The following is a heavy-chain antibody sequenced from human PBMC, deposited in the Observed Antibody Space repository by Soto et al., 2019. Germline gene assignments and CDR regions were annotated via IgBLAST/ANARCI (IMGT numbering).Heavy chain of an antibody. Sequence: GGSLRHSYAASGFNFSSYGMHWVLKAQGKGLEWVAVIWYDGSNEYYADSVKGRFTISRDNSKNTLYLQMNSLRAEDTAVYYCARLPTSGIAVADFYYYYYYMDVWGKGTTVTVSS. CDR3: ARLPTSGIAVADFYYYYYYMDV. CDR1: GFNFSSYG. V-gene: IGHV3-33*01. CDR2: IWYDGSNE. D-gene: IGHD6-19*01. J-gene: IGHJ6*03.